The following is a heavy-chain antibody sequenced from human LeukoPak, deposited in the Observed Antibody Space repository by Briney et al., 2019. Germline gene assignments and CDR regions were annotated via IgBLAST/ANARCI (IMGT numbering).Heavy chain of an antibody. CDR3: AKALTRIIFGVVLPFDP. Sequence: QPGGSLRLSCAASGFTFSSYAMSWVRQAPGKGLEWVSAISGSGGSTYYADSVKGRFTISRDNSKNTLYLQMNSLRAEDTAVYYCAKALTRIIFGVVLPFDPWGQGTLVTVSS. D-gene: IGHD3-3*02. CDR1: GFTFSSYA. J-gene: IGHJ5*02. V-gene: IGHV3-23*01. CDR2: ISGSGGST.